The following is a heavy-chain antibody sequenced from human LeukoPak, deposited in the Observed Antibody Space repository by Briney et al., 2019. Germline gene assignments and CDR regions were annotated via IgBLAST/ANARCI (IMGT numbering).Heavy chain of an antibody. Sequence: ASVKVSCKASGYTFIDYYMHWVRQAPGQGLEWMGWINPNSGGTNYAQKFQGRVTMTRDTSISTAYMELSRLRSDDTAVYYCARGRDGYNTITDYWGQGTLVTVSS. CDR3: ARGRDGYNTITDY. D-gene: IGHD5-24*01. CDR2: INPNSGGT. J-gene: IGHJ4*02. V-gene: IGHV1-2*02. CDR1: GYTFIDYY.